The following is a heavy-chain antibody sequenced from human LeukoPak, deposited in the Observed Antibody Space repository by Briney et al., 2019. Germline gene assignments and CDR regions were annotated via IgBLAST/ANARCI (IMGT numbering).Heavy chain of an antibody. D-gene: IGHD3-22*01. CDR1: GFSLSTSGVG. J-gene: IGHJ5*02. V-gene: IGHV2-5*02. CDR3: AHRPPDPLDYYDSSGYHH. CDR2: IYWDDDK. Sequence: SGPTLVKPTQTLTLTCTFSGFSLSTSGVGVGWIRQPPGKALEWLALIYWDDDKRSSPSLKSRLTITKDTSKNPVVLTMTNMDPVDTATYYCAHRPPDPLDYYDSSGYHHWGQGTLVTVSS.